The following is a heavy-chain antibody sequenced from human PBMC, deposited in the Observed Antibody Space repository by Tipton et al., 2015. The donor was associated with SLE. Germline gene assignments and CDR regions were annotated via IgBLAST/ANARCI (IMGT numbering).Heavy chain of an antibody. CDR3: ARSQGGQGEGS. CDR1: GGSISIGLYY. Sequence: LRLSCTVSGGSISIGLYYWSWIRQPAGKGLEWIGRISDGGGTNYNPSLKSRATISVDTSKNQFSLKLNSVSAADTAVYYCARSQGGQGEGSWGQGTLVNVSS. J-gene: IGHJ5*02. D-gene: IGHD3-16*01. V-gene: IGHV4-61*02. CDR2: ISDGGGT.